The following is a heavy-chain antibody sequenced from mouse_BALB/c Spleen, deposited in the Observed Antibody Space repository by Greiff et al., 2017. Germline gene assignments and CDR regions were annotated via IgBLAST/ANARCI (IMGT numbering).Heavy chain of an antibody. V-gene: IGHV3-2*02. J-gene: IGHJ4*01. CDR1: GYSITSDYA. CDR2: ISYSGST. Sequence: VQLQQSGPGLVKPSQSLSLTCTVTGYSITSDYAWNWIRQFPGNKLEWMGYISYSGSTSYNPSLKSRISITRDTSKNQFFLQLNSVTTEDTATYYCASMITTGYYYAMDYWGQGTSVTVSS. CDR3: ASMITTGYYYAMDY. D-gene: IGHD2-4*01.